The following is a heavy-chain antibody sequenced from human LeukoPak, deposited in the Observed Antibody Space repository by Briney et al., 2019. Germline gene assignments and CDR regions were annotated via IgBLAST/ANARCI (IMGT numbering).Heavy chain of an antibody. D-gene: IGHD6-13*01. CDR3: ARGRTTVAEGGVLFVY. V-gene: IGHV1-2*02. CDR1: GYTFTGYY. J-gene: IGHJ4*02. CDR2: INPNSGGT. Sequence: GASVKVSCKASGYTFTGYYMHWVRQAPGQGLEWMGWINPNSGGTNYAQDFHGRVTMTRDTSISTAYMELSSLRSDDTAVYYCARGRTTVAEGGVLFVYWGQGTLVTVSS.